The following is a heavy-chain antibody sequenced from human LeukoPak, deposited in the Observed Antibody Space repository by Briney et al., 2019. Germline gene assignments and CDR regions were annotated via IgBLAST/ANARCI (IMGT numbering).Heavy chain of an antibody. CDR3: VKLSSGSGSSFGFDS. Sequence: GGSLRLSCAASGFTFGSYAMSWVRQAPGRSLEWVSIISNGGVTTYYADSVRGRFTISRDNSKDLLYLQMDSLRAEDTAVYYCVKLSSGSGSSFGFDSWGLGTLVTVSS. V-gene: IGHV3-23*01. D-gene: IGHD6-13*01. CDR1: GFTFGSYA. J-gene: IGHJ4*02. CDR2: ISNGGVTT.